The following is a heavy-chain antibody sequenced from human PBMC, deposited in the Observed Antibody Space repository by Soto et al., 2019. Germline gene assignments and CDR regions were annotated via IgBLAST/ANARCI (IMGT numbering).Heavy chain of an antibody. V-gene: IGHV3-74*01. CDR2: INSDGSYT. Sequence: GGSLRLSCAASGFTFRNYSIHWVRQAPGKGLVWVSRINSDGSYTSYADSVKGRFTTSRDNAKNTLYLQMNSLRVEDMAVYYCAREGGSPRFDPWGQGTLVTVSS. CDR3: AREGGSPRFDP. CDR1: GFTFRNYS. J-gene: IGHJ5*02. D-gene: IGHD1-26*01.